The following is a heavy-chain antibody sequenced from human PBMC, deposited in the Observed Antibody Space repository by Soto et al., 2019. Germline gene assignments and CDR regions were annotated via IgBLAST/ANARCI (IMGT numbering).Heavy chain of an antibody. CDR1: GFTVSSNY. CDR3: ARAHVLPYFDGVTGGMDV. J-gene: IGHJ6*02. CDR2: IYSGGST. Sequence: TGGSLRLSCAASGFTVSSNYMSWVRQAPGQGLEWVSVIYSGGSTYYADSVKGRFTISRDNSKNTLYLQRNSLRAEDTAVYYCARAHVLPYFDGVTGGMDVWGQGTTVTVS. D-gene: IGHD3-9*01. V-gene: IGHV3-53*01.